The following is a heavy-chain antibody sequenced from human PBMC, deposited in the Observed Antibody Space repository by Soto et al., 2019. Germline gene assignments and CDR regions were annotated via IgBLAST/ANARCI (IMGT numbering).Heavy chain of an antibody. D-gene: IGHD3-22*01. V-gene: IGHV1-69*02. CDR3: ATFYDSSGYYSGHDAFDI. CDR1: GGTFSSYT. J-gene: IGHJ3*02. Sequence: QVQLVQSGAEVKKPGSSVKVSCKASGGTFSSYTISWVRQAPGQGLEWMGRIIPILGIANYAQKFQGRVTITADKSTSTAYMELSSLRSEDTAVYYCATFYDSSGYYSGHDAFDIWGQGTMVTVSS. CDR2: IIPILGIA.